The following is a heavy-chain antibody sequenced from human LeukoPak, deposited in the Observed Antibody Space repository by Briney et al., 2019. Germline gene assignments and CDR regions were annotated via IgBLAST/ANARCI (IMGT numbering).Heavy chain of an antibody. Sequence: PSETLSLTCAVYGGSFSGYYWSWIRQPPGKGLEWIGEIDHSGSTNYNPSLKSRVTMSVDTSKNQFSLKLSSVTAADTAVYYCARPHCGYCHGYFDYWGQGTLVTVSS. J-gene: IGHJ4*02. CDR1: GGSFSGYY. CDR2: IDHSGST. CDR3: ARPHCGYCHGYFDY. D-gene: IGHD3-22*01. V-gene: IGHV4-34*01.